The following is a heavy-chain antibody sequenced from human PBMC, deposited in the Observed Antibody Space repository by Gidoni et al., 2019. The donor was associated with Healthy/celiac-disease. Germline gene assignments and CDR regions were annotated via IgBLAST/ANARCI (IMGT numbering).Heavy chain of an antibody. D-gene: IGHD3-10*01. Sequence: QVQLQESGPGLVKPSETLSLTCTVSGGSISRYYWSWIRQPAGKGLAWIGRIYTSGSTNYNPSLKSRVTMSVDTSKNQFSLKLSSVTAADTAVYYCAREYYGSGNYFDYWGQGTLVTVSS. V-gene: IGHV4-4*07. CDR2: IYTSGST. J-gene: IGHJ4*02. CDR1: GGSISRYY. CDR3: AREYYGSGNYFDY.